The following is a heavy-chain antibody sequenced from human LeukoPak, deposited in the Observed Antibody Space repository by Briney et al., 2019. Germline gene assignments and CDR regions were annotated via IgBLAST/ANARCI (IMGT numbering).Heavy chain of an antibody. CDR1: GFTFYKYP. CDR2: LSYSGDA. V-gene: IGHV3-23*01. CDR3: ANRNELLDY. Sequence: GGSLRLSCAASGFTFYKYPMNWVRQAPGKGLEWISTLSYSGDAHYADSVKGRFTISRDNSENTLYLQMNSLRAEDTAVYYCANRNELLDYWGQGTLVTVSS. D-gene: IGHD1-7*01. J-gene: IGHJ4*02.